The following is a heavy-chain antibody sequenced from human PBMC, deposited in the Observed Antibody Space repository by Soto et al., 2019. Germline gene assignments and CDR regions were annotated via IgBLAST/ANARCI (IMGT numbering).Heavy chain of an antibody. J-gene: IGHJ4*02. V-gene: IGHV1-3*01. D-gene: IGHD2-2*01. CDR2: INAGNGST. CDR1: GYTFTSYA. CDR3: ARVSVVPAAIPPDY. Sequence: ASVKVSCKASGYTFTSYAMHWVRQAPGQRLEWMGWINAGNGSTKYSQKFQGRVTITRDTSASTAYMELSSLRSEDTAVYYCARVSVVPAAIPPDYWGQGTLVTVSS.